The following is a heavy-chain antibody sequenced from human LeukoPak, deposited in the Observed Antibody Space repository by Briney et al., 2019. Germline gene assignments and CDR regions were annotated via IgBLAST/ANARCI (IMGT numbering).Heavy chain of an antibody. V-gene: IGHV4-61*02. CDR1: GGSISSGSYY. J-gene: IGHJ6*03. CDR2: IYTSGST. D-gene: IGHD3-10*01. CDR3: ARGGLLWFGGLAMDV. Sequence: SETLSLTCTVSGGSISSGSYYLSWIRQPAGKGLEWIGRIYTSGSTNYNPSLKSRVTISVDTSKNQFSLKLSSVTAADTAVYYCARGGLLWFGGLAMDVWGKGTTVTVSS.